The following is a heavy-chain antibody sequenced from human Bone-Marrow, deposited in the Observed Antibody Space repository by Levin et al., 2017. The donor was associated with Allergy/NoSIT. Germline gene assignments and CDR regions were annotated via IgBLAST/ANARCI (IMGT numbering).Heavy chain of an antibody. CDR1: GYSFSSQW. CDR2: VYPGDSDT. V-gene: IGHV5-51*01. CDR3: ARKMGPTPAFDV. J-gene: IGHJ3*01. D-gene: IGHD1-26*01. Sequence: GESLKISCQGSGYSFSSQWIAWVRQKPGKGLEWMGIVYPGDSDTIYSPSFQGQVTFSADTSTNTAHLHWSSLKASDTAIYFCARKMGPTPAFDVWGQGTMITVSS.